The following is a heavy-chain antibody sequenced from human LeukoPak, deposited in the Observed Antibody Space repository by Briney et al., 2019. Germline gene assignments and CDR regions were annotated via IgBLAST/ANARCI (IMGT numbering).Heavy chain of an antibody. J-gene: IGHJ4*02. D-gene: IGHD4-17*01. Sequence: PGGSLRLSCVASGFTFTTYTMHWVRQAPGKGLEWVSFISGSSSSIYYADSVQGRFTISRDNAKNSLYLQMNSLRAEDTAVYYCTRDRTVAHFDCWGQGTLVTVSS. CDR3: TRDRTVAHFDC. CDR1: GFTFTTYT. CDR2: ISGSSSSI. V-gene: IGHV3-21*01.